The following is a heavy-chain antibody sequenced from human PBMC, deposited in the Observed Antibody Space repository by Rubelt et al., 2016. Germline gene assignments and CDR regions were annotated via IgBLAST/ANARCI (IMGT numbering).Heavy chain of an antibody. D-gene: IGHD3-10*01. CDR3: ATSPKLEDAFDS. J-gene: IGHJ3*02. Sequence: QVQLQQWGAGLLKPSETLSLTCAVYGGSFSGYYWSWIRQPPGKGLEWIGEINHSGRTNYNPSLKRRVTISVDTSKNQFSRKLSSVTAADTAVYYCATSPKLEDAFDSWGQGTMVTVSS. CDR1: GGSFSGYY. CDR2: INHSGRT. V-gene: IGHV4-34*01.